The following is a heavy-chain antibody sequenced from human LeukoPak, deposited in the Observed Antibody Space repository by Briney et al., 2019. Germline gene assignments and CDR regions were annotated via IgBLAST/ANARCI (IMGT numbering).Heavy chain of an antibody. CDR3: ARTDAFDI. V-gene: IGHV3-7*01. J-gene: IGHJ3*02. CDR2: IKQDGNEK. CDR1: GFTFNSYY. Sequence: GSLRLSCAATGFTFNSYYMSWVRQAPGKGLEWVANIKQDGNEKYYVDSVKGRFTISRDNAKNSLYLQMSSLRAEDAAVYYCARTDAFDIWGQGTMVTVSS.